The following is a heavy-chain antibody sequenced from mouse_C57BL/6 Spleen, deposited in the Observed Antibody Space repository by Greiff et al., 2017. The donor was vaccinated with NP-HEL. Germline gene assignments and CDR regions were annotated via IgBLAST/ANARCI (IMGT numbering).Heavy chain of an antibody. CDR3: ARRLGAYYFDY. CDR2: IYPSDSEN. CDR1: GYTFTSYW. J-gene: IGHJ2*01. V-gene: IGHV1-61*01. Sequence: VQLQQPGAELVRPGSSVKLSCKASGYTFTSYWMDWVKQRPGQGLEWIGNIYPSDSENHYNQKFKDKATLTVDKSSSTAYMQLSSLTSEDSAVYYCARRLGAYYFDYWGQGTTLTVSS.